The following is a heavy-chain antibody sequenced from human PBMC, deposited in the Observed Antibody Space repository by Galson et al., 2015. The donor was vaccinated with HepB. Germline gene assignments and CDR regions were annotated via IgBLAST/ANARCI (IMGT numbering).Heavy chain of an antibody. J-gene: IGHJ6*02. V-gene: IGHV3-30-3*01. CDR1: GFTFSSYA. D-gene: IGHD3-3*01. Sequence: SLRLSCAASGFTFSSYAMHWVRQAPGKGLEWVAVISYDGSNKYYADSVKGRFTISRDNSKNTLYLQMNSLRAEDTAVYYCAREKYYDFGSGLRRGDYYYGMDVWGQGTTVTVSS. CDR2: ISYDGSNK. CDR3: AREKYYDFGSGLRRGDYYYGMDV.